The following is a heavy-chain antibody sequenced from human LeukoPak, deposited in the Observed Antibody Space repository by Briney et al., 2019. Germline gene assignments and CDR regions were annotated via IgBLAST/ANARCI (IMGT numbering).Heavy chain of an antibody. Sequence: GGSLRLSCAASGFTFSSYGMSWVRQAPGKGLEWVSAISGSGGGTYYADSVKGRFTISRDNSKNTLYLQMNSLRAEETAVYYCAKIRDSALYTVAGTGSIDYWGQGTLVTVSS. CDR2: ISGSGGGT. J-gene: IGHJ4*02. D-gene: IGHD6-19*01. CDR1: GFTFSSYG. CDR3: AKIRDSALYTVAGTGSIDY. V-gene: IGHV3-23*01.